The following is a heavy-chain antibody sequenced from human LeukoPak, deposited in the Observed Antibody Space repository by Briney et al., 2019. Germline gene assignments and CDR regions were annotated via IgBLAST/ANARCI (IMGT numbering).Heavy chain of an antibody. J-gene: IGHJ4*02. CDR2: ISGGGTNT. CDR1: GFTFSNYA. D-gene: IGHD3-22*01. V-gene: IGHV3-23*01. CDR3: ARHSSGNLQPFDS. Sequence: PGGSLRLSCAASGFTFSNYAMSWVRQAPGKGLEWVSGISGGGTNTHYADSVKGRFTISRDNSKNTLHLQMNSLGGEDTGVYHCARHSSGNLQPFDSWGQGTLVSVSS.